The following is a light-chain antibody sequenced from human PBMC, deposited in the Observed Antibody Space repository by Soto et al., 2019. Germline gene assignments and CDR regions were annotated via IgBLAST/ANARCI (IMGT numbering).Light chain of an antibody. CDR3: FPYAGSSIWV. J-gene: IGLJ3*02. Sequence: QSALTQPPSASGSPGQSVTISCTGTSSDVGAYNYVSWYQQHPGKAPKLMIYDVSKRPSGVPDRFSGSKSGNTASPAVSGLRAEDEADFCGFPYAGSSIWVFGGGTKLTVL. V-gene: IGLV2-8*01. CDR2: DVS. CDR1: SSDVGAYNY.